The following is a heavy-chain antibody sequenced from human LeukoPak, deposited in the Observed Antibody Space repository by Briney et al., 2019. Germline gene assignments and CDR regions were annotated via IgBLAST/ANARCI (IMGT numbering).Heavy chain of an antibody. Sequence: KPGGSLRLSCAASGFTFSSYEMNWVRQAPGKGLEWVSSISSSSSYIYYADSVKGRFTISRDNAKNSLYLQMNSLRAEDTAVYYCARVDYDSSGYYYNYYYYYMDVWGKGTTVTVSS. V-gene: IGHV3-21*01. CDR3: ARVDYDSSGYYYNYYYYYMDV. CDR2: ISSSSSYI. J-gene: IGHJ6*03. CDR1: GFTFSSYE. D-gene: IGHD3-22*01.